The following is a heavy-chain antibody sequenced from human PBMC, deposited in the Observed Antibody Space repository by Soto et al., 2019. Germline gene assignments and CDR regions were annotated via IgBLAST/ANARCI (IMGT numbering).Heavy chain of an antibody. D-gene: IGHD1-1*01. CDR2: IIPILGIA. CDR3: ATRIAHKEPSSSRPTSPWLDP. CDR1: GGTFSSYT. V-gene: IGHV1-69*02. J-gene: IGHJ5*02. Sequence: GASVKVSCKASGGTFSSYTISWVRQAPGQGLEWMGRIIPILGIANYAQKFQGRVTITADKSTSTAYMELSSLRSEDTAVYYCATRIAHKEPSSSRPTSPWLDPWCQGTLVTVSS.